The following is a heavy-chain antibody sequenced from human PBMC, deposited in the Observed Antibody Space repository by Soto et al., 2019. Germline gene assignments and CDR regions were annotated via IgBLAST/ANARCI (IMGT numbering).Heavy chain of an antibody. V-gene: IGHV1-69*01. CDR3: ATCSPSIAAVGQYYFDY. Sequence: QVQLVQSGAEVKKPGSSVKVSCKASGGTFNTYAISWVRQASGQGLEWMGGIIPSFGTPNYSQTFQDRVTITADESTTTAYMELSSLRSEDTAVYYCATCSPSIAAVGQYYFDYWGQGTLVTVSS. CDR2: IIPSFGTP. J-gene: IGHJ4*02. CDR1: GGTFNTYA. D-gene: IGHD6-13*01.